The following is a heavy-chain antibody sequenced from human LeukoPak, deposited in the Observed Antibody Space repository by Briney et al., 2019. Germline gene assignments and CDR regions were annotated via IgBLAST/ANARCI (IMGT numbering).Heavy chain of an antibody. V-gene: IGHV3-23*01. CDR1: GFNLNNYA. CDR3: AKGAAIDH. D-gene: IGHD2-21*01. J-gene: IGHJ4*02. CDR2: VTGPGDTA. Sequence: PGGSLRLSCAASGFNLNNYAMNWVGKAPGKGLEWVAAVTGPGDTAYYADSVKGRFIISRDSFKDTLYLQMNRLGAEDTALYYCAKGAAIDHWGQGTLVSVTS.